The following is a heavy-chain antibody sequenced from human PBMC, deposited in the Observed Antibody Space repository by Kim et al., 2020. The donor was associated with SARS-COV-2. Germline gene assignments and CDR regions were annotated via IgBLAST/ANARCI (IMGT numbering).Heavy chain of an antibody. CDR3: ARTAVAGGELDY. CDR1: GGSISSGDYY. CDR2: IYYSGST. Sequence: SETLSLTCTVSGGSISSGDYYWSWIRQPPGKGLEWIGYIYYSGSTYYNPSLKSRVTISVDTSKNQFSLKLSSVTAADTAVYYCARTAVAGGELDYWGQGTLVTVSS. V-gene: IGHV4-30-4*01. J-gene: IGHJ4*02. D-gene: IGHD6-19*01.